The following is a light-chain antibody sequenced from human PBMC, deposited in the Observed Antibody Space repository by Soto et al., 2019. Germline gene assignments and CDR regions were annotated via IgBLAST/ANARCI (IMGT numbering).Light chain of an antibody. CDR3: QQYGSSPLT. CDR2: GAS. J-gene: IGKJ4*02. CDR1: QSVSGTY. Sequence: LTQSPGTPSLSPGERATLSCRASQSVSGTYLAWYQQKPGQAPRLLIYGASSRATGIPDRFGGSGSGTDFTLTISRLEPEDFAVYYCQQYGSSPLTLGGWPNVHI. V-gene: IGKV3-20*01.